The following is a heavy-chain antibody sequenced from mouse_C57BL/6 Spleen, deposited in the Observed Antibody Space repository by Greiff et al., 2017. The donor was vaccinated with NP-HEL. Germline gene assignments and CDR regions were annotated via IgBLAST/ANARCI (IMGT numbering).Heavy chain of an antibody. CDR2: IYPRDGST. Sequence: QLQQSGPELVKPGASVKLSCKASGYTFTSYDINWVKQRPGQGLEWIGWIYPRDGSTKYNEKFKGKATLTVDTSSSTAYMELHSLTSEDSAVYFCARRGAYDYDEFAYWGQGTLVTVSA. CDR3: ARRGAYDYDEFAY. CDR1: GYTFTSYD. D-gene: IGHD2-4*01. V-gene: IGHV1-85*01. J-gene: IGHJ3*01.